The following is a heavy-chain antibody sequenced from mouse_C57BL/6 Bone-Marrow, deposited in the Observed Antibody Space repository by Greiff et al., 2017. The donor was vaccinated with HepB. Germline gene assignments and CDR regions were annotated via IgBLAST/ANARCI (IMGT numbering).Heavy chain of an antibody. D-gene: IGHD1-1*01. Sequence: EVKLQESVAELVRPGASVKLSCTASGFNIKNTYMHWVKQRPEQGLEWIGRIDPANGNTKYAPKFQGKATITADTSSNTAYLQLSSLTSEDTAIYYCASLDYYGSSSYYAMDYWGQGTSVTVSS. J-gene: IGHJ4*01. CDR3: ASLDYYGSSSYYAMDY. V-gene: IGHV14-3*01. CDR2: IDPANGNT. CDR1: GFNIKNTY.